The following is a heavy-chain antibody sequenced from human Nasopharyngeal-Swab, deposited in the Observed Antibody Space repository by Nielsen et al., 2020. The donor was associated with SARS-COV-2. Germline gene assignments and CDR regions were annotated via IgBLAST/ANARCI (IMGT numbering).Heavy chain of an antibody. V-gene: IGHV3-74*01. CDR3: ARERNHYYLDY. J-gene: IGHJ4*02. Sequence: GESLKISCAASGFTFSRHWMHWVRQAPGKGLAWVSRIQGDGSDKRYADSVRGRFTISRDIVKNSLYLQLNSLRAEDTAVYYCARERNHYYLDYWGQGTLVTVSS. D-gene: IGHD1-14*01. CDR2: IQGDGSDK. CDR1: GFTFSRHW.